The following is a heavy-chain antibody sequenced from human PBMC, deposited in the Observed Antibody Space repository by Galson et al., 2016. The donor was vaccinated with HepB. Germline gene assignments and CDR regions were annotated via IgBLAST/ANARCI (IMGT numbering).Heavy chain of an antibody. CDR1: GYTFTSYY. V-gene: IGHV1-46*01. CDR2: INPTGITT. Sequence: SVKVSCKASGYTFTSYYVHWVRQAPGQGLEWMGVINPTGITTTYAQKFQDRVTMTTETSTSTVYMELSSLRSEDTAVYYCARDQGRGLYGMDVWGQGTPVTVSS. D-gene: IGHD3-10*01. J-gene: IGHJ6*02. CDR3: ARDQGRGLYGMDV.